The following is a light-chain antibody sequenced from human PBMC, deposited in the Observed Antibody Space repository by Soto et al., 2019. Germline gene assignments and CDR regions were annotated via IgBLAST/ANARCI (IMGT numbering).Light chain of an antibody. CDR1: SSDVGGYNY. CDR3: SSYTSSSSVV. J-gene: IGLJ2*01. V-gene: IGLV2-14*01. Sequence: QSALTQPASVSGSPGQSITISCTGTSSDVGGYNYVSWYQQHPGKAPKLMIYDGSNRPSGVSNRLYGSKSVNTASLTISGLQAEAEADYYCSSYTSSSSVVFGGGTKLTVL. CDR2: DGS.